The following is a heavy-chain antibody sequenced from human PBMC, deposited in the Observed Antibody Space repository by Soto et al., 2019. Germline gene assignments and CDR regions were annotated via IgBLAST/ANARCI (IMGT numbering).Heavy chain of an antibody. CDR3: ASAYLGRLPRRADYYYAMDV. D-gene: IGHD1-26*01. CDR2: LGAADDP. V-gene: IGHV3-13*05. CDR1: GFSFRDYD. Sequence: EVQLVESGGGSVQPGESLRLSCAASGFSFRDYDMHWVRQRKCKGLELVSGLGAADDPYYIGSVKGRFSVSRDNAQNSLFLQMNNLRVDDTAVYFCASAYLGRLPRRADYYYAMDVWGRGTTVTVSS. J-gene: IGHJ6*02.